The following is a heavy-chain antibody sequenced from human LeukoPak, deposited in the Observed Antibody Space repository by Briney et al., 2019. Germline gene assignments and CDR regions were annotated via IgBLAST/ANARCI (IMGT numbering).Heavy chain of an antibody. Sequence: PSETLSLTCTVSGGSISSSTYHWGLIRQPPGKALEWIGTIYYSGITDYNPSLKSRVAISVDTSKNQFSLKVGSVTAADTAVYYCASYRSSYVDYWGQGTLVTVSS. CDR2: IYYSGIT. J-gene: IGHJ4*02. CDR3: ASYRSSYVDY. V-gene: IGHV4-39*01. CDR1: GGSISSSTYH. D-gene: IGHD2-2*01.